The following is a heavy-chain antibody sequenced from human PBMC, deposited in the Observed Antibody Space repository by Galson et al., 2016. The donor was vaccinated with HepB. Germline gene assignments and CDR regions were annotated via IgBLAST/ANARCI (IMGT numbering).Heavy chain of an antibody. V-gene: IGHV3-74*01. D-gene: IGHD5-24*01. CDR3: VRDKDGYNY. CDR1: GFTFSSYF. Sequence: SLRLSCAASGFTFSSYFMHWVRQVPGKGLVWLSRIDTSGTQRAYADSVKGRFTISRDNAKSTLFLQMNSLRVDETGVYYCVRDKDGYNYWGQGTLVTVSS. J-gene: IGHJ4*02. CDR2: IDTSGTQR.